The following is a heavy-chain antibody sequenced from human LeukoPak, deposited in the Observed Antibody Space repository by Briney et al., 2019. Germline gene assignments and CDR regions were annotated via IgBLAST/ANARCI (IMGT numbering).Heavy chain of an antibody. CDR3: ATHYCSGGSCYLGAYYYYGMDV. J-gene: IGHJ6*02. D-gene: IGHD2-15*01. CDR2: IIPIFGTA. V-gene: IGHV1-69*13. Sequence: SVKVSCKASGGTFSSYAISWVRQAPGQGLEWMGGIIPIFGTANYAQKFQGRVTITADESTSTAYMELSSLKSEDTAVYYCATHYCSGGSCYLGAYYYYGMDVWGQGTTVTVSS. CDR1: GGTFSSYA.